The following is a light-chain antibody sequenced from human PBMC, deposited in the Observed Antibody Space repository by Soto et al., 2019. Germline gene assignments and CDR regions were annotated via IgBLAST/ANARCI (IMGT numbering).Light chain of an antibody. CDR3: QQFDNLIT. V-gene: IGKV3D-20*01. CDR2: DAS. J-gene: IGKJ4*01. Sequence: EIVLTQSPATLSLSPGERATLSCGASQSINNNYLAWYQQKPGLAPRLLIYDASTRAAGIPDRFSGSGSGTDFALTISRLEREDFAMYYCQQFDNLITFVRGTKVEIK. CDR1: QSINNNY.